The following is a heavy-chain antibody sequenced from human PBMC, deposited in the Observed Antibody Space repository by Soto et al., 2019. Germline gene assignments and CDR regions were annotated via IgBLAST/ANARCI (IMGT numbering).Heavy chain of an antibody. CDR3: ATLIAGAGTGY. CDR1: GFTFSSYG. D-gene: IGHD6-13*01. V-gene: IGHV3-33*01. J-gene: IGHJ4*02. Sequence: GGSLRLSCAASGFTFSSYGMHWVRQAPGKGLEWVAVLWFDGSDKYYADSVKGRFTISRDNSKHALYLQMNSLRAEDTAVYYCATLIAGAGTGYWGQGTLVTVSS. CDR2: LWFDGSDK.